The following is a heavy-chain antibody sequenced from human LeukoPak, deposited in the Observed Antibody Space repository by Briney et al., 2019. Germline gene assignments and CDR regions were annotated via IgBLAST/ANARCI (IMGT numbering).Heavy chain of an antibody. J-gene: IGHJ4*02. Sequence: ASETLSLTCTVSGGSISGYYWSWIRQPPGKGLEWIGYIYYSGSANYNPSLKGRVTMSVHTSKNQCSLKVSSVTAADTAVYFCARGSCSSTSCYYFDYWGQGTLVTVSS. D-gene: IGHD2-2*01. CDR1: GGSISGYY. V-gene: IGHV4-59*01. CDR2: IYYSGSA. CDR3: ARGSCSSTSCYYFDY.